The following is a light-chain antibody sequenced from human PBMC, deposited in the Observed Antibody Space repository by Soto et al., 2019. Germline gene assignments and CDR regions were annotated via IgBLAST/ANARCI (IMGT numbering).Light chain of an antibody. J-gene: IGKJ3*01. V-gene: IGKV1-6*01. CDR1: QGIRND. CDR2: AAS. Sequence: AIQMTQSPSSLSASVGDRVTITCRASQGIRNDLDWFQQKPGKAPKLLIYAASNLQSGVPARFSGSGSGTDFTLTIISLQPEDFATYYCLQKYFYPFTFGPGTKLDIK. CDR3: LQKYFYPFT.